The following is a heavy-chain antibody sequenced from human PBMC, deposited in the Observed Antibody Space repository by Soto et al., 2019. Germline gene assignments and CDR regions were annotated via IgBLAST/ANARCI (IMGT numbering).Heavy chain of an antibody. D-gene: IGHD5-18*01. CDR3: AVSDPARGSYTYY. CDR1: GFTFSSSA. V-gene: IGHV1-58*02. Sequence: SVKVSCKASGFTFSSSAIQWVRQARGQRLEWIGWIVVGSGNTNYAQQFQERVTLTGDMSTSTAYMELSSLRAEDTAVYYCAVSDPARGSYTYYWGQGTRVTVSS. CDR2: IVVGSGNT. J-gene: IGHJ4*02.